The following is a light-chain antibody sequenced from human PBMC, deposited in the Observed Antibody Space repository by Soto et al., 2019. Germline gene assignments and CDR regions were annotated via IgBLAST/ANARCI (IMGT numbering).Light chain of an antibody. CDR1: SSDVGAYNY. J-gene: IGLJ1*01. Sequence: QSVLTQPASVSGSPGQSITISCTGTSSDVGAYNYVSWYQQHPGKAPKLMIYEVSNRPSGVSNRFSGSKSGNTASLTISGLQAEDEADYYCSSSTTYSTLYVFGTGTKVTVL. CDR2: EVS. CDR3: SSSTTYSTLYV. V-gene: IGLV2-14*01.